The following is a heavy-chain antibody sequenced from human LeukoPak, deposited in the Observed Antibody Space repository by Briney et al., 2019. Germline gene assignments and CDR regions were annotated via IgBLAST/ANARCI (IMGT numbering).Heavy chain of an antibody. D-gene: IGHD6-19*01. J-gene: IGHJ4*02. CDR3: AKMGSSGWSTFDY. CDR2: ISSSGSGT. V-gene: IGHV3-23*01. CDR1: GFTFSSYA. Sequence: GGSLRLSCAASGFTFSSYAMSWVRQAPGKGLEWVSAISSSGSGTYYADSVKGRFTISRDNSKNTLYLQMNSLRAEDTAVYYCAKMGSSGWSTFDYWGQGTLVTVSS.